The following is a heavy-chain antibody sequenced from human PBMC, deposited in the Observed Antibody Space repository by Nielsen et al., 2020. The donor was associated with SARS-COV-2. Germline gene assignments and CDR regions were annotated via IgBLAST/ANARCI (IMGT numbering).Heavy chain of an antibody. Sequence: SDTLSLTFTVSGFSFSIYYWIWIRQPPGYLLDLFWYFYYSGSTNYNPSLKSRVTISVDTSKNQFSLKLSSVTAADTAVYYCARDRLFNYPLDYWGQGTLVTVSS. J-gene: IGHJ4*02. CDR3: ARDRLFNYPLDY. CDR2: FYYSGST. CDR1: GFSFSIYY. V-gene: IGHV4-59*01. D-gene: IGHD3-22*01.